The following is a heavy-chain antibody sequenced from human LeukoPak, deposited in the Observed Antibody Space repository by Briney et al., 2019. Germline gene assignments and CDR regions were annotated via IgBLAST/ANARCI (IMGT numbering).Heavy chain of an antibody. V-gene: IGHV4-31*03. CDR3: ARDHMTTVVTATDY. J-gene: IGHJ4*02. Sequence: PSETLSLTCTVSGGSISSGGYYWSWIRQHPGKGLEWIGYIYYSGSTYYNPSLKSRVTISVDTSKNQFSLKLSSVTAADTAVYYCARDHMTTVVTATDYWGQGTLVTVSS. CDR1: GGSISSGGYY. CDR2: IYYSGST. D-gene: IGHD4-23*01.